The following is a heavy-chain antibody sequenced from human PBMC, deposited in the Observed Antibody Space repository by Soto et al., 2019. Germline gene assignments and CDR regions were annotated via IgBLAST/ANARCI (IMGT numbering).Heavy chain of an antibody. V-gene: IGHV3-74*01. J-gene: IGHJ3*02. D-gene: IGHD2-15*01. CDR2: INSYGTSV. CDR1: GFTFSNYW. CDR3: ASWVGYCSGSTCQNAFDI. Sequence: EVQLVESGGDLVHPGGSLRLSCAASGFTFSNYWMHWVRQAPGKGLVWVSGINSYGTSVNYADSVKGRFTISRDNAKNTLYLPMNSLRAEDKAVYYCASWVGYCSGSTCQNAFDIWGQGTMVTVSS.